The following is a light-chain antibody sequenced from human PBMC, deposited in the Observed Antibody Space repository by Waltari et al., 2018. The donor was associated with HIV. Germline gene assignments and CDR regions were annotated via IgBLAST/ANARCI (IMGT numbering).Light chain of an antibody. J-gene: IGLJ2*01. Sequence: SYVLTQPPSVSVAPGQTARITCGGNNIGSKSVHCYQQKPGQAPVLVVYDDSDRPSGIPERFSGSNSGNTATLTISRVEAGDEADYYCQVWDSSSDHTRVFGGGTKLTVL. CDR2: DDS. CDR1: NIGSKS. CDR3: QVWDSSSDHTRV. V-gene: IGLV3-21*02.